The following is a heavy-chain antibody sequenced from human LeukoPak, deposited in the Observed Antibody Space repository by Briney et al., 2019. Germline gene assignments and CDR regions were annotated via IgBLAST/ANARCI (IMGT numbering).Heavy chain of an antibody. Sequence: SETLSLTCAVYGRSFSGYYWSWIRQPPGKGLEWIGEINHSGSTNYNQSLKSRVTISVDTSKNLFSLNLSSVTAADTAVYYCARGVRTYYYGSGSYCRFDYWGQGTLVTVSS. CDR3: ARGVRTYYYGSGSYCRFDY. J-gene: IGHJ4*02. D-gene: IGHD3-10*01. CDR1: GRSFSGYY. V-gene: IGHV4-34*01. CDR2: INHSGST.